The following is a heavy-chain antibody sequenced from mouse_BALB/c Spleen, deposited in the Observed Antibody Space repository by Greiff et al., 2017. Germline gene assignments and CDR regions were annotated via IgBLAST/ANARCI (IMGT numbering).Heavy chain of an antibody. CDR2: ISSGSSTI. CDR1: GFTFSSFG. J-gene: IGHJ2*01. Sequence: EVKLVESGGGLVQPGGSRKLSCAASGFTFSSFGMHWVRQAPEKGLEWVAYISSGSSTIYYADTVKGRFTISRDNPKNTLFLQMTSLRSEDTAMYYCARSQGGRSFDYWGQGTTLTVSS. CDR3: ARSQGGRSFDY. D-gene: IGHD3-3*01. V-gene: IGHV5-17*02.